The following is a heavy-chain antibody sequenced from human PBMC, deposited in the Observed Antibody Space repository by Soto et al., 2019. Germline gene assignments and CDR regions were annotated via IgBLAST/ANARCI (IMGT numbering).Heavy chain of an antibody. CDR1: GYTFTSYG. CDR3: ARDHSSSVAYYYYGMDV. J-gene: IGHJ6*02. D-gene: IGHD6-6*01. Sequence: ASVKVSCKASGYTFTSYGISWVRQAPGQGLEWMGWISAYNGNTNYAQKLQGRVTMTTDTSTSTAYMELRSLRSDDTAVYYCARDHSSSVAYYYYGMDVWGQGTTVTVSS. CDR2: ISAYNGNT. V-gene: IGHV1-18*04.